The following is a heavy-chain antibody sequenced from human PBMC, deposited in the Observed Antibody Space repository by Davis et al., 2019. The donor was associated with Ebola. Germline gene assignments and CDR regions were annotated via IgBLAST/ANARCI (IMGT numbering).Heavy chain of an antibody. V-gene: IGHV3-74*01. J-gene: IGHJ6*04. D-gene: IGHD3-10*01. CDR2: INSDGSST. CDR3: ARDHLLWFGELLYQTHGMDV. Sequence: HTGGSLRLSCAASGFTFSSYWMHWVRQAPGKGLVWVSRINSDGSSTSYADSVKGRFTISRDNAKNTLYLQMNSLRAEDTAVYYCARDHLLWFGELLYQTHGMDVWGKGTTVTVSS. CDR1: GFTFSSYW.